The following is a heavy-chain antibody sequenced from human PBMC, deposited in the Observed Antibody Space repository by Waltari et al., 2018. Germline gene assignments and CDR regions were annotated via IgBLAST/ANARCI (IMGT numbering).Heavy chain of an antibody. J-gene: IGHJ5*02. D-gene: IGHD3-22*01. V-gene: IGHV1-2*06. CDR2: INPNTGDT. CDR1: GYTFTGYY. CDR3: ARDWGYYSDTSGYPSNWFGP. Sequence: QVQLVQSGAEVKKPGASVKVSCKASGYTFTGYYLPWVRQAPGQGLEWMGRINPNTGDTTYAQEFQGRVTMTRDTSISTAYMELTSLRSEDTAVYYCARDWGYYSDTSGYPSNWFGPWGQGTLVTVSS.